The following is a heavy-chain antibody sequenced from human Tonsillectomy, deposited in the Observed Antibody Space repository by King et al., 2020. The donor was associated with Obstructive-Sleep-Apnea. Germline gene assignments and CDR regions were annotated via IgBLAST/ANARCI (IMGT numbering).Heavy chain of an antibody. J-gene: IGHJ4*02. CDR2: ISYSGST. CDR3: ARHDYSNGYFGVFDY. D-gene: IGHD3-22*01. CDR1: GGSISSYY. V-gene: IGHV4-59*08. Sequence: QLQESGPGLVKPSETLSLTCTVSGGSISSYYWNWIRQPPGKGLEYLGHISYSGSTNSNPSLKSRVTLSVDTSKNQFSLRMSSATAADTAVYYCARHDYSNGYFGVFDYWGQGTLVTVSS.